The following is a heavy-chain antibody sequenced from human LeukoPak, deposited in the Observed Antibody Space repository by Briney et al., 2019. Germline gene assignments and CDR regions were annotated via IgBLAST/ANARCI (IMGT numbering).Heavy chain of an antibody. CDR3: ARSEGKVIALFHYYYMDV. CDR1: GGTFSSYA. Sequence: SVKVSCKASGGTFSSYAISWVRQAPGQGLEWMGGIIPIFGTANYAQKFQGRVTITADESTSTAYMELSSLRSEDTAVYYCARSEGKVIALFHYYYMDVWGKGTTVTVSS. D-gene: IGHD2-21*01. CDR2: IIPIFGTA. J-gene: IGHJ6*03. V-gene: IGHV1-69*13.